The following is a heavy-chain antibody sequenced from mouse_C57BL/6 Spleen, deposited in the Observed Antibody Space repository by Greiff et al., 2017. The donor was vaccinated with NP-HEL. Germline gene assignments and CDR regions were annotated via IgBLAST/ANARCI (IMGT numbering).Heavy chain of an antibody. Sequence: EVQRVESGGGLVKPGGSLKLSCAASGFTFSDSGMHWVRQAPEKGLEWVAYISSGSSTIYYADTVKGRFTISRDNAKNTLFLQMTSLRSEDTAMYYCARQLRENYFDYWGQGTTLTVSS. CDR1: GFTFSDSG. CDR3: ARQLRENYFDY. J-gene: IGHJ2*01. V-gene: IGHV5-17*01. D-gene: IGHD1-1*01. CDR2: ISSGSSTI.